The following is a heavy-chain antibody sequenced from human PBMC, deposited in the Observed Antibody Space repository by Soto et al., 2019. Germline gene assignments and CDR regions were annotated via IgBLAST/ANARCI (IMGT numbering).Heavy chain of an antibody. CDR3: ARDHSTMIVVVITGY. D-gene: IGHD3-22*01. Sequence: GASVKVSCKASGYTFTSYGISWVRQAPGQGLEWMGWISAYNSNTNYAQKLQGRVTMTTDTSTSTAYMELRSLRSDDTAVYYCARDHSTMIVVVITGYWGQGTLVTVSS. CDR1: GYTFTSYG. V-gene: IGHV1-18*01. CDR2: ISAYNSNT. J-gene: IGHJ4*02.